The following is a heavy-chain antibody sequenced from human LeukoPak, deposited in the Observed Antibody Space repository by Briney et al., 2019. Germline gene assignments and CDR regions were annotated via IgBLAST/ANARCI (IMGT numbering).Heavy chain of an antibody. CDR1: GFTLSSYE. V-gene: IGHV3-48*03. Sequence: GGSLRLSCAASGFTLSSYEMNWVRQAPGKGLEWVSYMSSSGRTIYYADSVKGRFTISRDNAKNSLYLQMNSLRVEDTAVYYCARDGGIAVAGDAFDIWGQGTMVTVSS. D-gene: IGHD6-19*01. J-gene: IGHJ3*02. CDR3: ARDGGIAVAGDAFDI. CDR2: MSSSGRTI.